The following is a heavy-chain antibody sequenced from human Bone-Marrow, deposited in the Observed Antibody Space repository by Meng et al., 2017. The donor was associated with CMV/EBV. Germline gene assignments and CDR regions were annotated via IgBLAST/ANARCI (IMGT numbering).Heavy chain of an antibody. CDR1: GGSVSSGSYY. CDR3: ARDSWVVSRLGMDV. CDR2: IYYSGST. V-gene: IGHV4-61*01. Sequence: SETLSLTCTVSGGSVSSGSYYWSWIRQPPGKGLEWIGYIYYSGSTNYNPSLKSRVTISVDTSKNQCSLKLSSVTAADTAVYYCARDSWVVSRLGMDVWGQGTTVTVSS. D-gene: IGHD2-2*01. J-gene: IGHJ6*02.